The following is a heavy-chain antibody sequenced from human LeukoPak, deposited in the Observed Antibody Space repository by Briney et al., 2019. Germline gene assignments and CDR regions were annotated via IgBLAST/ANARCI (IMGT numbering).Heavy chain of an antibody. CDR3: ARDRGGYVDY. CDR2: IKQDGSEK. V-gene: IGHV3-7*01. Sequence: PGGSLRLSCAASGFTFSSYWMSWVRQAPGKRLESVANIKQDGSEKYYVDSVKGRFTISRDNAKNSLYLQINGLRAEDTAVYYCARDRGGYVDYWGQGTLVTVSS. D-gene: IGHD3-10*01. J-gene: IGHJ4*02. CDR1: GFTFSSYW.